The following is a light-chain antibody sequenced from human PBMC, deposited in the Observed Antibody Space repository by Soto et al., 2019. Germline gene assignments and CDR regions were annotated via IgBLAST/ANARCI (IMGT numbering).Light chain of an antibody. V-gene: IGKV1-5*03. Sequence: DIQMTQSPSTLSASVGDRVTITCRASQSISSWLAWYQQKPGKAPKVLTQKASSLESGVPSRFSGSGSGTEFTLTISSLQPDDFATYHCQQYSIYPLTFGGGTKVEIK. CDR2: KAS. CDR1: QSISSW. J-gene: IGKJ4*01. CDR3: QQYSIYPLT.